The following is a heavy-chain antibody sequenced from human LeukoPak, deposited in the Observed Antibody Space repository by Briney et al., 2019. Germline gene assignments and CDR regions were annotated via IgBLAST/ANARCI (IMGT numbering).Heavy chain of an antibody. D-gene: IGHD3-22*01. J-gene: IGHJ4*02. CDR3: ARGGHYYDSSGYYLFDY. CDR1: GYTFTSYG. V-gene: IGHV1-18*01. CDR2: ISAYNGNT. Sequence: ASVKVSCKASGYTFTSYGISWVRQAPGQGLEWMGWISAYNGNTNYAQKLQGRVTMTTDTSTSTAYMELSSLRSEDTAVYYCARGGHYYDSSGYYLFDYWGQGTLVTVSS.